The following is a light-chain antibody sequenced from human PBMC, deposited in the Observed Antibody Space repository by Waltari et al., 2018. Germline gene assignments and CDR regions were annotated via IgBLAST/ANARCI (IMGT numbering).Light chain of an antibody. CDR3: QQYYSYPQT. Sequence: AIRMTQSPSSFPASTGDRVTITCRAKQGISSYLALYHQKPGKAPQLLIYAASTLQSGVPSRFGGSGSGTDFYLTISCLQSEDYATYYCQQYYSYPQTFGQGTKVEIK. CDR2: AAS. J-gene: IGKJ1*01. CDR1: QGISSY. V-gene: IGKV1-8*01.